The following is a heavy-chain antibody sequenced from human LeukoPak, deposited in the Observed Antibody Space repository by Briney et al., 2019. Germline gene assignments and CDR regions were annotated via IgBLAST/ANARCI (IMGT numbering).Heavy chain of an antibody. D-gene: IGHD3-9*01. V-gene: IGHV3-48*03. J-gene: IGHJ4*02. CDR1: GFTFSSYE. CDR3: AKVGLRYFDWLLSLDY. CDR2: ISSSGSTV. Sequence: GGSLRLSCAGSGFTFSSYEMNWVRQAPGKELEWVSYISSSGSTVYYADSVKGRSTISRDNAKNSLYLQMNSLRAEDTAVYYCAKVGLRYFDWLLSLDYWGQGTLVTVSS.